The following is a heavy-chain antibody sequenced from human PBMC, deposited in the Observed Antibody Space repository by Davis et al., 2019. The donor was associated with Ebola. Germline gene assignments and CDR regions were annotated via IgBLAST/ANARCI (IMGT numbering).Heavy chain of an antibody. CDR1: GYTFTTYY. CDR2: INTFGGTT. CDR3: ARGTGTGYNSGWYVY. D-gene: IGHD6-19*01. Sequence: ASVKVSCKASGYTFTTYYMPWVRQAPGQGLEWMGVINTFGGTTTYAQKLQDRVTMTRDTSTSTVYMELSSLRSEDTAMYYCARGTGTGYNSGWYVYWGQGTLVTVSS. J-gene: IGHJ4*02. V-gene: IGHV1-46*04.